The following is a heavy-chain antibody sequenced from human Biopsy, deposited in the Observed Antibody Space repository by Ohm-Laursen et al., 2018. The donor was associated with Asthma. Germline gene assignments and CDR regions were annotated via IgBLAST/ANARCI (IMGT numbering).Heavy chain of an antibody. CDR2: IYSGGGT. J-gene: IGHJ3*02. D-gene: IGHD4-23*01. CDR1: GFTVSSNG. V-gene: IGHV3-53*03. CDR3: ARTDGGNFFSGAFDI. Sequence: SLRLSCAAFGFTVSSNGMSWVRQPPGKGLEWVSVIYSGGGTFYADSVKGRVTIPRDIFKNTLSLQMNNLRAEDTAVYYCARTDGGNFFSGAFDIWGQGTMVTVSS.